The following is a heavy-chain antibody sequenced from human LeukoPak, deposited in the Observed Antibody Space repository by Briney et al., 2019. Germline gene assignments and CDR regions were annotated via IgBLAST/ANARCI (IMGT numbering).Heavy chain of an antibody. CDR2: ISSGGDNT. Sequence: PGGSLRLSCAASGFTFSSYAMSWVRQAPGKGLEWVSAISSGGDNTYYADSVKGRLTISGDNSKNTLYVQMTSLRAEDTAVYYCAREDATMVLSLDYWGQGALVTVSS. V-gene: IGHV3-23*01. J-gene: IGHJ4*02. CDR1: GFTFSSYA. D-gene: IGHD5-18*01. CDR3: AREDATMVLSLDY.